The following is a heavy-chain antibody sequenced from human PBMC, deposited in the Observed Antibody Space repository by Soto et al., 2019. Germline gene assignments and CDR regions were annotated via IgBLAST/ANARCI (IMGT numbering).Heavy chain of an antibody. D-gene: IGHD3-3*01. CDR2: MNPNSGNT. Sequence: ASVKVSCKASGYTFTSYDINWVRQATGQGLEWMGWMNPNSGNTGYAQKFQGRVTMTRNTSISTAYMELSSLRSEDTAVYYCARSPPRITIFGVVIVGTGSGMDVWGQGTTVTV. J-gene: IGHJ6*02. CDR1: GYTFTSYD. CDR3: ARSPPRITIFGVVIVGTGSGMDV. V-gene: IGHV1-8*01.